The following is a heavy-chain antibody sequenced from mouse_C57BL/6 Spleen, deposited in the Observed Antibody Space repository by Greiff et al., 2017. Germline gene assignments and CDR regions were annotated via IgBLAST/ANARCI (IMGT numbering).Heavy chain of an antibody. D-gene: IGHD1-1*01. J-gene: IGHJ4*01. V-gene: IGHV1-50*01. CDR3: ARWAYYGSIYAMDY. CDR2: IDPSDSYT. Sequence: QVQLQQPGAELVKPGASVKLSCKASGYTFTSYWMQWVKQRPGQGLEWIGEIDPSDSYTNYNQQFKGKATLTVDTSSSTAYMQLSSLTSEDSAVYYCARWAYYGSIYAMDYWGQGTSVTVSS. CDR1: GYTFTSYW.